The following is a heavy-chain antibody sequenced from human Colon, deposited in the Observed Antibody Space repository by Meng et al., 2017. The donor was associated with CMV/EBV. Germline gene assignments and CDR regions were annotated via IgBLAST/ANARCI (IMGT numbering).Heavy chain of an antibody. CDR1: GFTFTDYS. J-gene: IGHJ4*02. CDR2: ISSSSSYI. Sequence: VTVVASWGRLVKPWGCLRLSCAASGFTFTDYSMTWVRQAPGKGLEWVPSISSSSSYIYYADSLRGRFTISRDNAKKSVYLQMNSLGADDTAVYYCVRAPTIGAYYFDYWGQGILVTVSS. CDR3: VRAPTIGAYYFDY. D-gene: IGHD3-3*01. V-gene: IGHV3-21*01.